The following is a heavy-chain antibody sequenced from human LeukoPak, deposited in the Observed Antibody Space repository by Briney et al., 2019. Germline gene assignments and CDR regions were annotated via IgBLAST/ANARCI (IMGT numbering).Heavy chain of an antibody. CDR3: ARATRSGWYQVFDY. V-gene: IGHV3-48*03. D-gene: IGHD6-19*01. J-gene: IGHJ4*02. CDR1: GFTFSSYE. Sequence: PGGSLRLSCAASGFTFSSYEMNWVRQAPGKGLEWVSYISSSGSTIYYADSVKGRFTIFRTNAKNSLYLQMNSLRAEDTAVYYCARATRSGWYQVFDYCGQGTLVTVSS. CDR2: ISSSGSTI.